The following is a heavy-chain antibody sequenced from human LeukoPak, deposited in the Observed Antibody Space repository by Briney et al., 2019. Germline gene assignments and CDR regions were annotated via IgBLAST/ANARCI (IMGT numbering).Heavy chain of an antibody. CDR3: ARLWRGGNTYFDY. CDR1: GGSFSGYY. J-gene: IGHJ4*02. V-gene: IGHV4-34*01. CDR2: INHSGST. D-gene: IGHD4-23*01. Sequence: SETLSLTCAVYGGSFSGYYWSWIRQPPGKWLEWIGEINHSGSTNYNPSLKSRVTISVDTSKNQFSLKLSSVTAADTAVYYCARLWRGGNTYFDYWGQGTLVTVSS.